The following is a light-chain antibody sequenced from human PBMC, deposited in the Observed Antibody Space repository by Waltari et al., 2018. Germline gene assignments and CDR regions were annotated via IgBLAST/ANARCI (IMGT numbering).Light chain of an antibody. Sequence: QSALTQPASVSGSPGQSITISCTGTSSDVGGYNYVSWYQQPPGTAPKLMIYEVSNRPSGVANRFAGSKSGNTASLTISGLQAEDEADYYCSSYTSSSTLVFGGGTKLTVL. CDR1: SSDVGGYNY. CDR2: EVS. J-gene: IGLJ2*01. V-gene: IGLV2-14*01. CDR3: SSYTSSSTLV.